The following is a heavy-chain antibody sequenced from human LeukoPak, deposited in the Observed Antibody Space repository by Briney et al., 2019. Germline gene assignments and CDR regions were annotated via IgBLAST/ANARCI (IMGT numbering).Heavy chain of an antibody. Sequence: PSETLSLTCTVSGGSISSYYWSWIRQPPGKGLEWIGYIYYSGSTNYNPSLESRVTISVDTSKNQFSLKLSSVTAADTAVYYCARGGGLWFGELSYSWFDPWGQGTLVTVSS. V-gene: IGHV4-59*01. CDR1: GGSISSYY. CDR3: ARGGGLWFGELSYSWFDP. CDR2: IYYSGST. J-gene: IGHJ5*02. D-gene: IGHD3-10*01.